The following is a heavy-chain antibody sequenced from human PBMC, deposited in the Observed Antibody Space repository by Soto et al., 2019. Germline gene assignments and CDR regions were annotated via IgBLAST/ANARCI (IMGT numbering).Heavy chain of an antibody. J-gene: IGHJ4*02. CDR3: AKDPEDDFWSGFLDY. CDR1: GFTFSSYA. D-gene: IGHD3-3*01. Sequence: GGSLRLSWAASGFTFSSYAMSGVGQAPGKGLEWLAVSSYTGTNSYYADSVKGRFTISGDNSRATLYLQMSSLRVEDTAVYYCAKDPEDDFWSGFLDYWGQGTLVTVSS. V-gene: IGHV3-30*18. CDR2: SSYTGTNS.